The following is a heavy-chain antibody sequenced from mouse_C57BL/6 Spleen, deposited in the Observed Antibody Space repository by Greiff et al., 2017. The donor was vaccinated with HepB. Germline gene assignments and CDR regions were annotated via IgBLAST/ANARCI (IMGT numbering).Heavy chain of an antibody. CDR1: GYSITSGYY. D-gene: IGHD1-1*01. CDR2: ISYDGSN. J-gene: IGHJ2*01. Sequence: EVKLVESGPGLVKPSQSLSLTCSVTGYSITSGYYWNWIRQFPGNKLEWMGYISYDGSNNYNPSLKNRISITRDTSKNQFFLKLNSVTTEDTATYYCATFYYGSSYAFDYWGQGTTLTVSS. CDR3: ATFYYGSSYAFDY. V-gene: IGHV3-6*01.